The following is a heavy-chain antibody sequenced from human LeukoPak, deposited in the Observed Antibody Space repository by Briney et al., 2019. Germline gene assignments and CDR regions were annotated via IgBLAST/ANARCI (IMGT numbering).Heavy chain of an antibody. D-gene: IGHD3-10*01. J-gene: IGHJ3*02. CDR2: IYPGDSDT. V-gene: IGHV5-51*01. CDR1: GYSFTSYW. CDR3: ARHRDGSGSYSIAFDI. Sequence: GESLKISCKGSGYSFTSYWIGWVRQMPGKGLEWMGIIYPGDSDTRYSPSFQGQVTISADKSISTAYLQWSSLKASDTAMYYCARHRDGSGSYSIAFDIWGQGTMVTVSS.